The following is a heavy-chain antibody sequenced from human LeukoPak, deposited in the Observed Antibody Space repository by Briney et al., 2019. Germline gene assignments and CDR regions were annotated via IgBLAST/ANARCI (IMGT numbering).Heavy chain of an antibody. J-gene: IGHJ4*02. V-gene: IGHV5-51*01. Sequence: GESLKISCKLSGYSFTSYWIGWVRQMPGKGLEWMGIIYPGDSDTRYSPSFQGQVTISADKSISTTYLQWSSLKASDTAMYYCAGSSSNSEYDYWGQGTLVTLSS. CDR2: IYPGDSDT. CDR1: GYSFTSYW. CDR3: AGSSSNSEYDY. D-gene: IGHD2-2*01.